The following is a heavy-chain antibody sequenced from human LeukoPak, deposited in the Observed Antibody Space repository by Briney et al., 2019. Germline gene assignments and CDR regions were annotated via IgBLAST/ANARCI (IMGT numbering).Heavy chain of an antibody. CDR3: ARDGSVRPGYHNFYF. V-gene: IGHV1-2*02. CDR1: GYTFTAYY. J-gene: IGHJ4*02. Sequence: PGASVKVSCKASGYTFTAYYMHWVRQAPGQGLEWMGWISPNSGDTNYAQEFQGRVTMTRDTSISTAYMELSSLTSADTAVYFCARDGSVRPGYHNFYFWGQGTLVTVSS. D-gene: IGHD3-9*01. CDR2: ISPNSGDT.